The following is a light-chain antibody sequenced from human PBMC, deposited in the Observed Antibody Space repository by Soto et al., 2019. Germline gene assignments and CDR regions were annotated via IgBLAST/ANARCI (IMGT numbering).Light chain of an antibody. V-gene: IGKV3-11*01. Sequence: EIVLTQSPATLSLSPGQRATLSFRASQSVSRSLAWYQQRPGQAPRLLIYDASNRASGIPARFSGSGSGTDFTLTISSLEPEDFAVYYCQQRSNWPRTFGQGTKVEIK. J-gene: IGKJ1*01. CDR2: DAS. CDR1: QSVSRS. CDR3: QQRSNWPRT.